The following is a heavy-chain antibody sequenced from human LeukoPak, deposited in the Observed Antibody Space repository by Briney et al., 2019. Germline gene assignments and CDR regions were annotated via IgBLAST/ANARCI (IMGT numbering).Heavy chain of an antibody. V-gene: IGHV1-18*01. CDR3: ARDLSILDYGDPIDY. CDR1: GYTFTSYG. CDR2: ISAYNGNT. J-gene: IGHJ4*02. D-gene: IGHD4-17*01. Sequence: ASVKVSCKASGYTFTSYGISWVRQAPGQGLEWMGWISAYNGNTNYAQKLQGRVTMTTDTSTSTAYMELRSLRSDDTAVYYCARDLSILDYGDPIDYWGQGTLVTASS.